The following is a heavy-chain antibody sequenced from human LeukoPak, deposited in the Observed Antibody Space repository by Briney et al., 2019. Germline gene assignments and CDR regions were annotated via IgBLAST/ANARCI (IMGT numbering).Heavy chain of an antibody. J-gene: IGHJ4*02. CDR3: ARVSGGYNSAGVDY. V-gene: IGHV1-2*02. D-gene: IGHD5-24*01. Sequence: ASVKVSCKASGYTFTGYYMHWGRQAPGQGLEWMGWINPNSGGTNYAQKFQGRVTMTRDTSISTAYMELSRLRSDDTAVYYCARVSGGYNSAGVDYWGQGTLVTVSS. CDR2: INPNSGGT. CDR1: GYTFTGYY.